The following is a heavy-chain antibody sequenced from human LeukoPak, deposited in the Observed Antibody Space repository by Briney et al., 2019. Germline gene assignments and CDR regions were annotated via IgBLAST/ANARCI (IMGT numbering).Heavy chain of an antibody. Sequence: VASVKVSCKASGYTFTGYYMHWVRQAPGQGLEWMGWINPNSGGTNYAQKFQGRVTMTTDTSTSTAYMELRSLRSDDTAVYYCARGPSRYFDWSRSPPTKYYYMDVWGKGTTVTVSS. V-gene: IGHV1-2*02. CDR1: GYTFTGYY. D-gene: IGHD3-9*01. CDR2: INPNSGGT. CDR3: ARGPSRYFDWSRSPPTKYYYMDV. J-gene: IGHJ6*03.